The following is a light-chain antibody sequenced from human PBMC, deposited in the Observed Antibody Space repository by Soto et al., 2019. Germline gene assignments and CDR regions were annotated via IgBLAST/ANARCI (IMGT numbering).Light chain of an antibody. CDR1: NGDVGGYDY. CDR2: EVS. Sequence: QSALTQPASVSGFPGQSITISCTGTNGDVGGYDYVSWYQQHPGKAPKLLIYEVSNRPSGVSSRFSGSKSGNTASLTISGLQTEDEADYYCSSYASPVFSGGTKLTVL. CDR3: SSYASPV. V-gene: IGLV2-14*01. J-gene: IGLJ2*01.